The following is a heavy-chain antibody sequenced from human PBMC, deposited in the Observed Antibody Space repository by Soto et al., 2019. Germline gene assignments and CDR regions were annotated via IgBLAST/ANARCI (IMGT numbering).Heavy chain of an antibody. V-gene: IGHV3-73*02. CDR3: TRLGMDLGGEDV. J-gene: IGHJ6*02. CDR2: IRSKANSYAT. D-gene: IGHD3-16*01. Sequence: EVQLVESGGGLVQPGGSLKLSCAASGFTFSGSAMHLVRQASGKGLEWVGRIRSKANSYATAYAASVKGRFTISRDYSKNTAYLQMNSLKTEDTAVYYCTRLGMDLGGEDVWGQGTTVTVSS. CDR1: GFTFSGSA.